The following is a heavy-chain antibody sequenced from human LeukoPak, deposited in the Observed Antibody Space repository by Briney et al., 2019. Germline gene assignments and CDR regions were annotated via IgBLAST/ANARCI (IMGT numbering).Heavy chain of an antibody. CDR3: AKDMAAYYYASGNIDY. V-gene: IGHV3-30*04. CDR2: ISYDGSNK. J-gene: IGHJ4*02. D-gene: IGHD3-10*01. CDR1: GFTLSSYA. Sequence: GGSLRLSCAASGFTLSSYAMHWVRQAPGKGLEWVAVISYDGSNKYYADSVKGRFTISRDNSKNTLYLQMNSLRAEDTALYYCAKDMAAYYYASGNIDYWGQGTLVTVSS.